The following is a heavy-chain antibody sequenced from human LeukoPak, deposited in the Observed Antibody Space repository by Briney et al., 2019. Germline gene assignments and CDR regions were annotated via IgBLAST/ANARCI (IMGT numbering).Heavy chain of an antibody. J-gene: IGHJ4*02. CDR1: GFTFSSYS. D-gene: IGHD3-22*01. CDR2: ISSSSNHI. V-gene: IGHV3-21*06. Sequence: AGSLRLSCAASGFTFSSYSISWVRQAPGQGLEWGSSISSSSNHIYYADSVKGRFTISRDNAKNSLYLQRNSLRAEDTAVYYCARESSGYDSWGQGTLVTVSS. CDR3: ARESSGYDS.